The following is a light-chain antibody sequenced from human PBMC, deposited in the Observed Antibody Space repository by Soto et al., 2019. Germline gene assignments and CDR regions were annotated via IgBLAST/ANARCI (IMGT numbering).Light chain of an antibody. J-gene: IGKJ4*01. CDR3: MQALQTPLT. Sequence: DIVMTQSPLSLPVTPGEPASISCRSSHSLLHSNGYNYVDWYLQKPGQPPQLLIYLGSNRASGVPDRFSGSESGTDFTLKISRVEAEDVGVYYCMQALQTPLTFGGGTKVEIK. V-gene: IGKV2-28*01. CDR2: LGS. CDR1: HSLLHSNGYNY.